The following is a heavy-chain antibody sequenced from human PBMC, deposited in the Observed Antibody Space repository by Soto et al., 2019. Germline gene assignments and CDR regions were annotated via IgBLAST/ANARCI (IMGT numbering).Heavy chain of an antibody. V-gene: IGHV1-18*01. D-gene: IGHD2-2*01. J-gene: IGHJ4*02. Sequence: QVHLVQSAAEVQKPGASVKVSCKASGHTSADYGINWVRQAPGQGLEWMGRITAYGGDTTKAQKVQGRLTLTTDRSTSTAYMDLWNLMSDDTAVYYCATTDRTGPLKYALDSWGQGTLVTVSS. CDR3: ATTDRTGPLKYALDS. CDR1: GHTSADYG. CDR2: ITAYGGDT.